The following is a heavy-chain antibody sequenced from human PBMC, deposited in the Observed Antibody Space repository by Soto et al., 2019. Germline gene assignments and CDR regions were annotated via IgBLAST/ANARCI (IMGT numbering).Heavy chain of an antibody. V-gene: IGHV3-21*01. CDR1: GFTFSSYN. Sequence: GGSLRLSCAASGFTFSSYNVNWVRQAPGKGLEWVSSIGSSSTYTYYADSLKGRLIISRDNAKNSVYLQINSLRAEDTAVYYCARDQVGMDVWGQGXPVTVSS. CDR2: IGSSSTYT. CDR3: ARDQVGMDV. J-gene: IGHJ6*02.